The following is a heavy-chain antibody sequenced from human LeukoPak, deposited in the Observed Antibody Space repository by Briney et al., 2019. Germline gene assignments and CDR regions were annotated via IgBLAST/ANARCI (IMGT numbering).Heavy chain of an antibody. CDR1: GFTFSSHS. Sequence: GGSLRLSCAASGFTFSSHSMNWVRQTPGKGLEWVSYISSGSSARYYADSVKGRFTISRDDARNSLYLQMNSLRAEDTAVYYCARLSGSRLPGYWGQGTLVTVSS. CDR2: ISSGSSAR. D-gene: IGHD3-3*01. CDR3: ARLSGSRLPGY. J-gene: IGHJ4*02. V-gene: IGHV3-48*01.